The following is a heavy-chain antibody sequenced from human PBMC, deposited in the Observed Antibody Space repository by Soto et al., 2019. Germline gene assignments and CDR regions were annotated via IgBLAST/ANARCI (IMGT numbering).Heavy chain of an antibody. J-gene: IGHJ4*02. D-gene: IGHD4-17*01. CDR1: GGSISSYY. CDR3: ARQIRGTVTEFDY. CDR2: IYYSGST. Sequence: QVQLQESGPGLVKPSETLSLTCTVSGGSISSYYWSWIRQPPGKGLEWIGYIYYSGSTNYNPSLKSRVTISVDTSKNQFSLKLSSVTAADTAVYYCARQIRGTVTEFDYWGQGTLVTVSS. V-gene: IGHV4-59*08.